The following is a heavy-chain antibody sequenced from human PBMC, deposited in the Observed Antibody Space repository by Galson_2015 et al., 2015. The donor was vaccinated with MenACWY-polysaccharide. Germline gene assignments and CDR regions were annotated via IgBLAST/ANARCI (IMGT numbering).Heavy chain of an antibody. Sequence: PALERRTQTLTLTCTVSGFSLRTRGVGVGWIRQPPGKALEGLALNYWDESQGYRPAMKSRLPITQDSSTKQVVLTMTNMTPVDTGTYYCAHRMGVACFDIWGQGTTVIVSS. V-gene: IGHV2-5*02. J-gene: IGHJ3*02. CDR1: GFSLRTRGVG. D-gene: IGHD3-10*01. CDR3: AHRMGVACFDI. CDR2: NYWDESQ.